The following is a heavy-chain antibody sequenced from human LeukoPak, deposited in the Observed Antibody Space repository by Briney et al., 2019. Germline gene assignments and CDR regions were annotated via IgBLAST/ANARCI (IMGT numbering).Heavy chain of an antibody. CDR3: ARGGSIAAAGTFDY. V-gene: IGHV4-59*01. J-gene: IGHJ4*02. CDR1: GGSISSYF. CDR2: VYYSGST. Sequence: SETLSLTCTVSGGSISSYFWSWIRQPPGTGLEWIGYVYYSGSTNYNPSLKSRVTISVDTSKNHFSLKLSSVTAADTAMYYCARGGSIAAAGTFDYWGQGTLVTVSS. D-gene: IGHD6-13*01.